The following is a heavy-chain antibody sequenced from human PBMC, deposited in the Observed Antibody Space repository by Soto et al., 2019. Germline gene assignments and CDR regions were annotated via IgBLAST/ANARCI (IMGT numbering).Heavy chain of an antibody. CDR3: ASHPSQWLVPGAFDI. D-gene: IGHD6-19*01. J-gene: IGHJ3*02. V-gene: IGHV4-34*01. CDR2: INHSGST. CDR1: GGSFSGYY. Sequence: SETLSLTCAVYGGSFSGYYWSWIRQPPGKGLEWIGEINHSGSTNYNPSLKSRVTISVDTSKNQFSLKLSSVTAADTAVYYCASHPSQWLVPGAFDIWGQGTMVTVSS.